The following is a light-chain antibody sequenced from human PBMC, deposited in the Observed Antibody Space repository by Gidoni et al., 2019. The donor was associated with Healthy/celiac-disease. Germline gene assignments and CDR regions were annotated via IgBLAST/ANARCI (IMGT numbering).Light chain of an antibody. Sequence: QSVLTQPPSVSGAPGQRVTISCTGSSPNLGAGYDVPWYQQLPGTAPKLLIYGNSNRPSGVPDRFSGSKSGTSASLAITGLQAEDEADYYCQSYDSSLSGSGVFGGGTKLTVL. CDR2: GNS. V-gene: IGLV1-40*01. J-gene: IGLJ3*02. CDR3: QSYDSSLSGSGV. CDR1: SPNLGAGYD.